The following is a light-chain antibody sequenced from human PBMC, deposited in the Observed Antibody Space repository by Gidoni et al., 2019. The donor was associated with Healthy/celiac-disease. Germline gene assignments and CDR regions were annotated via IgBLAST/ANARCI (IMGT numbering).Light chain of an antibody. CDR1: QDISNY. CDR2: DAS. J-gene: IGKJ4*01. V-gene: IGKV1-33*01. CDR3: QQYVNLPPLT. Sequence: IQMTQSQSSLSASVGDSVTSTCQASQDISNYLNWYQQKPGKAPKLLIYDASNLETGVPSRFSGSGSGTDLTFTISSLQPEDIATYYCQQYVNLPPLTFXGXTKVEIK.